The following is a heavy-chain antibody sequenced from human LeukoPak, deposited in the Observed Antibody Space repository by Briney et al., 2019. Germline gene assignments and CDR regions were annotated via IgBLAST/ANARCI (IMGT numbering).Heavy chain of an antibody. V-gene: IGHV3-23*01. CDR3: AKVTKQWLVDWFDP. Sequence: PGGSLRLSCAASGFTLSNYEMNWVRQAPGKGLEWVSAIRGSGDRTHYADSVKGRFTISRDNSKNTLYLQMNSLRAEDTAVYYCAKVTKQWLVDWFDPWGQGTLVTVSS. CDR2: IRGSGDRT. J-gene: IGHJ5*02. CDR1: GFTLSNYE. D-gene: IGHD6-19*01.